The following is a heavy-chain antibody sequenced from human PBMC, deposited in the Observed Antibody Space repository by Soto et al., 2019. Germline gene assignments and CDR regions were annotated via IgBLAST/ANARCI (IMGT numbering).Heavy chain of an antibody. CDR3: ARNSGSYYRWFDP. CDR1: GGSISSSSYY. Sequence: PSETLSLTCTVSGGSISSSSYYWGWLRQPPGKGLEWIGNIYYSGSTYYNPSLKSRVTISVNTSKNQFSLKLNSVTAADTAVYYCARNSGSYYRWFDPWGQGTLVTVSS. D-gene: IGHD1-26*01. J-gene: IGHJ5*02. CDR2: IYYSGST. V-gene: IGHV4-39*07.